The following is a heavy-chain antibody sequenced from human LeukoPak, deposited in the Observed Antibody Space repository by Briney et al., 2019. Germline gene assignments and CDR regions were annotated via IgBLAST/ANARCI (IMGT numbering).Heavy chain of an antibody. D-gene: IGHD2-2*01. V-gene: IGHV5-51*01. CDR2: IYPGDSDT. CDR3: ARLLGYCSRTSCYAPFDY. CDR1: GYSFTSYW. J-gene: IGHJ4*02. Sequence: GESLKISCQGFGYSFTSYWFGWVRQMPGTGLEWVGIIYPGDSDTRYSPSFQGQVTHSADKAISTADLQGSSLKASDTAMYYCARLLGYCSRTSCYAPFDYWGQGTLVTVSS.